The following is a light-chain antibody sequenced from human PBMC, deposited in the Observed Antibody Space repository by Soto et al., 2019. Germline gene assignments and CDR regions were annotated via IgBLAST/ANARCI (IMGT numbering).Light chain of an antibody. Sequence: DIQMTQSPSTLSASVGDRVTITCRASQSNWLAWYQQKPGKAPKLFIFKASTLEIGVPSRFSGSGSGTEFTLSISSLQPDDFATYFCQQYESFPRTFGQGTKVEMK. CDR2: KAS. J-gene: IGKJ1*01. CDR1: QSNW. CDR3: QQYESFPRT. V-gene: IGKV1-5*03.